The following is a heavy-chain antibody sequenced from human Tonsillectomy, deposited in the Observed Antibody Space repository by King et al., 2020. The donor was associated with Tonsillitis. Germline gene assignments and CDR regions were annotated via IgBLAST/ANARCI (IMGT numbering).Heavy chain of an antibody. CDR3: ARSRLPLPPFYDSSGYYYEYFQH. Sequence: VQLVQSGAEVKKPGASVKVSCKASGYTFTSYYMHWVRQAPGQGLEWMGIINPSGGSTSYAQKFQGRVTMTRDTSTSTVYMELSSLRSEDTAVYYCARSRLPLPPFYDSSGYYYEYFQHWGQGTLVTVSS. J-gene: IGHJ1*01. V-gene: IGHV1-46*01. CDR1: GYTFTSYY. CDR2: INPSGGST. D-gene: IGHD3-22*01.